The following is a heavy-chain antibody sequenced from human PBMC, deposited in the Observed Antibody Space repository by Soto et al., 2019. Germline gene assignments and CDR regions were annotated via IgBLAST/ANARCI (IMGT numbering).Heavy chain of an antibody. Sequence: PGGSLRLSCAASGFTFSSYWRHWVRQAPGKGLVWASRINSDGSSTSYADSVKGRFTISRDNAKNTLYLQMNSLRAEDTAVYYCARDTEISCSGGSCYPYYYYYYGMDVWRQGTT. CDR1: GFTFSSYW. J-gene: IGHJ6*02. CDR3: ARDTEISCSGGSCYPYYYYYYGMDV. V-gene: IGHV3-74*01. D-gene: IGHD2-15*01. CDR2: INSDGSST.